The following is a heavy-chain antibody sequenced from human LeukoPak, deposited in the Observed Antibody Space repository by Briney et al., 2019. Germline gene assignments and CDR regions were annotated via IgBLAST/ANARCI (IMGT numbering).Heavy chain of an antibody. CDR1: GFAFSSYS. CDR2: ISSSSSYI. Sequence: PGGSLRLSCAASGFAFSSYSMNWVRQAPGKGLEWVSPISSSSSYIHYADSVKGRFTISRDNAKNSLYLQMNSLRAEDRAVYYCARDPPLPVTTDYFDYWGQGTLVTVSS. V-gene: IGHV3-21*01. D-gene: IGHD4-17*01. CDR3: ARDPPLPVTTDYFDY. J-gene: IGHJ4*02.